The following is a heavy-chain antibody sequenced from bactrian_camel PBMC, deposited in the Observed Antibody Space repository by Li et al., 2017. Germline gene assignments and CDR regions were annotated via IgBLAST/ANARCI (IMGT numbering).Heavy chain of an antibody. CDR3: VKAGGMRYGAFEY. Sequence: HVQLVESGGGSVQAGGSLRLSCAASGYTYNRNCMAWFRQAPGKEREGVARIATGSGSTYYADSVKGRFTISRDYAKNTVYLQLNSLKTEDTAEYYCVKAGGMRYGAFEYWGQGTQVTVS. J-gene: IGHJ4*01. D-gene: IGHD2*01. V-gene: IGHV3S1*01. CDR2: IATGSGST. CDR1: GYTYNRNC.